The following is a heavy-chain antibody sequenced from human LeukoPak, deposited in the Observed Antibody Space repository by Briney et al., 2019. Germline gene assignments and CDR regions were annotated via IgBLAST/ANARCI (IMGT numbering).Heavy chain of an antibody. D-gene: IGHD3-10*01. Sequence: SETLSLTCTVSGGSISSYYWSWIRQPPGKGLEWIGYIYYSGSTNYNPSLKSRVTISVDTSKNQFSLKLSSVTAADTAVYYCARDHGSEIYGMDVWGQGTTVTVSS. CDR3: ARDHGSEIYGMDV. V-gene: IGHV4-59*12. CDR2: IYYSGST. J-gene: IGHJ6*02. CDR1: GGSISSYY.